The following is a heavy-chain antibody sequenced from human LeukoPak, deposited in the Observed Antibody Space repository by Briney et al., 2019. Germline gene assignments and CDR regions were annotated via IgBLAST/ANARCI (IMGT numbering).Heavy chain of an antibody. V-gene: IGHV3-11*01. D-gene: IGHD3-3*01. CDR2: ISNSGSVT. J-gene: IGHJ3*02. CDR3: ARDGGFKAFDI. Sequence: GGSLRLSCAASGFTFTDSYMSWIRQAPGRGLEWVSYISNSGSVTYYAGSVKGRFTISRDNAKNSLFLQMNNLRAEDAAVYYCARDGGFKAFDIWGQGTMVTVSS. CDR1: GFTFTDSY.